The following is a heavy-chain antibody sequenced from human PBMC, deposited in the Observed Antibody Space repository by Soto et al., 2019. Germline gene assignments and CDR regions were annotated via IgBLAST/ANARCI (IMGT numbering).Heavy chain of an antibody. CDR3: APIALDKEQWLVLHDP. CDR2: IIPILGIA. V-gene: IGHV1-69*02. Sequence: QVQLVQSGAEVKKPGSSVKVSCKASGGTFSSYTISWVRQATGQGLEWMGRIIPILGIANYAQKFQGRVTITADKSTSTAYMELSSLRSEDTAVYYCAPIALDKEQWLVLHDPWGQGTLVTVSS. D-gene: IGHD6-19*01. J-gene: IGHJ5*02. CDR1: GGTFSSYT.